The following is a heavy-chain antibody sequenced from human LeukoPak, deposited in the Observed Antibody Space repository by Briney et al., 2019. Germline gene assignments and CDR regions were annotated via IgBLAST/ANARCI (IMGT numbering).Heavy chain of an antibody. CDR2: ISGSGDTT. CDR3: AKNFDSSGYYQQC. V-gene: IGHV3-23*01. J-gene: IGHJ4*02. D-gene: IGHD3-22*01. Sequence: PGGSLRLSCAASRFTFSSYAMSWVRQAPGKGLEWVSAISGSGDTTYYADSVRGRFTVSRDNSKNTLYLQMNSLRAEDTAVYYCAKNFDSSGYYQQCWGQGTLVTVSS. CDR1: RFTFSSYA.